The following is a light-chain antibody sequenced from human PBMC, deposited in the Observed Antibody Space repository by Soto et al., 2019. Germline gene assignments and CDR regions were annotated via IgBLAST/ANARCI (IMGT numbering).Light chain of an antibody. CDR1: QSLNNR. V-gene: IGKV1-5*01. J-gene: IGKJ1*01. CDR3: HQYKTYST. CDR2: DAS. Sequence: DIQLTQSPSTLSASVGDRVTITCRASQSLNNRLAWYQQKPGKAPKLLIYDASTLESGVSSRFSGTGSGTEWLLTITDLQADDLATYFCHQYKTYSTFGQGTKVEIK.